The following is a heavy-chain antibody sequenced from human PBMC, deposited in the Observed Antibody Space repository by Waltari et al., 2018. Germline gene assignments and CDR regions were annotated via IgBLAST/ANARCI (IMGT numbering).Heavy chain of an antibody. CDR2: IYHSGST. D-gene: IGHD3-10*01. CDR1: GYSISSGYY. J-gene: IGHJ4*02. Sequence: QVQLQESGPGLVKPSETLSLTCAVSGYSISSGYYWGWIRQPPGKGLEWIGSIYHSGSTYYNPSLKSRGTISVDTSKNQFSLKLSSVTAADTAVYYCARGVPTGPYFDYWGQGTLVTVSS. V-gene: IGHV4-38-2*01. CDR3: ARGVPTGPYFDY.